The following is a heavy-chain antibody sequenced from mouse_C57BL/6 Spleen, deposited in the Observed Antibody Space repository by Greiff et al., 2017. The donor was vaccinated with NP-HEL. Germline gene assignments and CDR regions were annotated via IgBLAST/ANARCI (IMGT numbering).Heavy chain of an antibody. CDR2: INPSSGYT. D-gene: IGHD1-1*01. CDR1: GYTFTSYW. J-gene: IGHJ4*01. V-gene: IGHV1-7*01. CDR3: ARYPTTVYAMDY. Sequence: VQLQQSGAELAKPGASVKLSCKASGYTFTSYWMHWVKQRPGQGLEWIGYINPSSGYTKYNQKFKDKATLTADTSSSTADMQLSSLTYKDSAVYYCARYPTTVYAMDYWGQGTSVTVSS.